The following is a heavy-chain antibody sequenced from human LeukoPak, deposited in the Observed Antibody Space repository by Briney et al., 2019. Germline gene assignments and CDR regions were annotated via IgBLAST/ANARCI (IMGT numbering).Heavy chain of an antibody. Sequence: PSETLSLTCTVSGDSISNYYWSWIRQPPGKGLEWIGYIYYSGSTNYNPSLKSRVTMSVDTSKNQFSLKLSSVTAADTAVYYCARDSYYYGSGSLFDYWGQGTLVTVSS. CDR2: IYYSGST. CDR3: ARDSYYYGSGSLFDY. V-gene: IGHV4-59*12. CDR1: GDSISNYY. J-gene: IGHJ4*02. D-gene: IGHD3-10*01.